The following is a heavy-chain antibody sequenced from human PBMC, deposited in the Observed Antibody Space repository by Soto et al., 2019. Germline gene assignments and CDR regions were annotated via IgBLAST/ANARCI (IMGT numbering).Heavy chain of an antibody. CDR1: GGTFSSYA. Sequence: QVQLVQSGAEVKKPGSSVKVSCKASGGTFSSYAISWVRQAPGQGLEWMGGIIPIFGTANYAQKFQGRVTLTAXXSXSXDYRELSSLRSEDTAVYYCARVRPGSSGWYWGEFDYWGQGTLVTVSS. V-gene: IGHV1-69*12. D-gene: IGHD6-19*01. CDR2: IIPIFGTA. CDR3: ARVRPGSSGWYWGEFDY. J-gene: IGHJ4*02.